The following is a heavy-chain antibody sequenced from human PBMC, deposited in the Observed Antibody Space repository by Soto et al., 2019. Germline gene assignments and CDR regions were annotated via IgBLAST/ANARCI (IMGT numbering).Heavy chain of an antibody. CDR1: GYSFTSYW. V-gene: IGHV5-51*01. CDR2: IYPGDSDT. Sequence: GESLKISCKGSGYSFTSYWIGWVRQMPGKGLEWMGIIYPGDSDTRYSPSFQGQVTISADKSISTAYLQWSSLKASDTAMYYCARRPHYDFWSGYTPASPYYFDCWGQGTLVTVSS. D-gene: IGHD3-3*01. J-gene: IGHJ4*02. CDR3: ARRPHYDFWSGYTPASPYYFDC.